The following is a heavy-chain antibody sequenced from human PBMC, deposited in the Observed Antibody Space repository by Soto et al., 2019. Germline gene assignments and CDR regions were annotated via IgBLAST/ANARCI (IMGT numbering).Heavy chain of an antibody. J-gene: IGHJ4*02. Sequence: GGSLRLSCAASGFTFSSYGMHWVRQAPGKGLEWVAVISYDGSNKYYADSVKGRFTISRDNSKNTLYLQMNSLRAEDTAVYYCAKDIQLRFLEWTLDYWGQGTLVTVSS. CDR3: AKDIQLRFLEWTLDY. V-gene: IGHV3-30*18. CDR1: GFTFSSYG. D-gene: IGHD3-3*01. CDR2: ISYDGSNK.